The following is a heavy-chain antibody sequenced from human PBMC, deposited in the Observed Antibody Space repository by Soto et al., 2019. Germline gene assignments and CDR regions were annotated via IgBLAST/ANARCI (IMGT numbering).Heavy chain of an antibody. Sequence: PLGSLRLSCAASGVIFTRYSMNWVRQAPGKGLEWVSSISSSSYTNYADSVKGRFTISRDNAKNSLYLQMNSLRAEDTAVYYCARGVVITYFDYWGQGTLVTVSS. CDR1: GVIFTRYS. CDR3: ARGVVITYFDY. CDR2: ISSSSYT. V-gene: IGHV3-21*01. J-gene: IGHJ4*02. D-gene: IGHD3-22*01.